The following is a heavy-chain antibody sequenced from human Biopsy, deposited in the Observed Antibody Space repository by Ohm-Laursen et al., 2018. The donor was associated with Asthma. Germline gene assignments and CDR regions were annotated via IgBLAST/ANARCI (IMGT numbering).Heavy chain of an antibody. J-gene: IGHJ6*02. Sequence: ATSVKVSCNTSGYTFTSYGISWVRQAPGQSLEWIGWINAYNGNTNYAQKLQGRVTMPTDTSTSTAYMELSSLRSDDTAVYYWAREGIAAAGGNLYYYYGMDVWGQGTTVTVSS. CDR3: AREGIAAAGGNLYYYYGMDV. V-gene: IGHV1-18*04. CDR2: INAYNGNT. D-gene: IGHD6-13*01. CDR1: GYTFTSYG.